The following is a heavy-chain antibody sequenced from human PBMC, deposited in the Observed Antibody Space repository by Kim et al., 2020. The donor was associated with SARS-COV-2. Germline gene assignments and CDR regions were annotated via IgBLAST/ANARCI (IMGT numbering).Heavy chain of an antibody. CDR3: AREGVYYFDD. CDR1: GFTFSSYE. J-gene: IGHJ4*02. D-gene: IGHD3-16*01. Sequence: GGSLRLSCAASGFTFSSYEMNWVRQAPGKGLEWVSYISSSGSTTYYADSVKGRFTISRDNAKNSLYLQMNSLRAEDTAVYYCAREGVYYFDDWGQGTLVTVSS. CDR2: ISSSGSTT. V-gene: IGHV3-48*03.